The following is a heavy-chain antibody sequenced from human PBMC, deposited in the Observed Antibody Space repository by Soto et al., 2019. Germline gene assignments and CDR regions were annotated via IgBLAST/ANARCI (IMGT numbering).Heavy chain of an antibody. CDR3: ARHSPPMYDILTGTTLDPYYGMDV. V-gene: IGHV4-59*08. J-gene: IGHJ6*02. D-gene: IGHD3-9*01. CDR2: IYYSVST. CDR1: GGSIISYY. Sequence: PSETLSLTCSVSGGSIISYYWSWIRQPPGKGLEWIGYIYYSVSTNYNPSLKSRVTISVDTSKNQFSLKLSSVTAADTAVYYCARHSPPMYDILTGTTLDPYYGMDVWGQGTTVTVSS.